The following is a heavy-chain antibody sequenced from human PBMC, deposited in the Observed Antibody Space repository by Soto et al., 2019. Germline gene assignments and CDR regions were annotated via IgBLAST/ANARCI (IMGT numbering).Heavy chain of an antibody. CDR1: GGSFSGYY. Sequence: SETLSLTCAVYGGSFSGYYWSWIRQPPGKGLEWIGEINHSGSTNYNPSLKCRVTISVDTSKNQFSLKLSSVTAADTAVYYCARVPFWSGYYIDYWGQGTLVTVSS. CDR3: ARVPFWSGYYIDY. D-gene: IGHD3-3*01. CDR2: INHSGST. V-gene: IGHV4-34*01. J-gene: IGHJ4*02.